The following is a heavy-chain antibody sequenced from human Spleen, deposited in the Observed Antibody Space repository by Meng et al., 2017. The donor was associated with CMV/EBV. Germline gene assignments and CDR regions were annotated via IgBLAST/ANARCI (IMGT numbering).Heavy chain of an antibody. CDR3: ARGRNYYDSSDSYYYFDY. CDR1: SISGSNL. D-gene: IGHD3-22*01. CDR2: IYHSGST. Sequence: SISGSNLWTWVRQVPGKGLEWIGEIYHSGSTHYNPSLKSRVTISVDKFKNQFSLKLSFVTAADTAVYYCARGRNYYDSSDSYYYFDYWGRGTLVTVSS. V-gene: IGHV4-4*02. J-gene: IGHJ4*02.